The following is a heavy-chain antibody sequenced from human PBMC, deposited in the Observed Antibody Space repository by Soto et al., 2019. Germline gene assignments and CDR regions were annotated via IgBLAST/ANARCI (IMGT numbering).Heavy chain of an antibody. D-gene: IGHD5-18*01. V-gene: IGHV1-18*01. CDR1: GYTFTSHG. J-gene: IGHJ4*02. CDR2: ISAYNGNT. Sequence: ASVKVSCKGSGYTFTSHGISWVRQAPGQGLEWKAWISAYNGNTNYAQKFQGRVTMTTDTSTSTAYMELRSLRSDDTAVYYCARGGYSYSYPLDYWGQGTLVTVSS. CDR3: ARGGYSYSYPLDY.